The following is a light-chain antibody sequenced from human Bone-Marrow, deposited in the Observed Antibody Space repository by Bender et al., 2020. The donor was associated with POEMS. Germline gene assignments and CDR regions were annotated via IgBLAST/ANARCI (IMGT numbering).Light chain of an antibody. CDR2: EDS. J-gene: IGLJ1*01. V-gene: IGLV3-10*01. Sequence: SYELTQPPSVSVSPGQTARITCSGDALPKQYVHWYQQKPGQAPVLVIYEDSKRPSGIPERFSGSSSGTMATLTISGAQVEDEADYYCYSPDTSGNPFGAGTKVTVL. CDR1: ALPKQY. CDR3: YSPDTSGNP.